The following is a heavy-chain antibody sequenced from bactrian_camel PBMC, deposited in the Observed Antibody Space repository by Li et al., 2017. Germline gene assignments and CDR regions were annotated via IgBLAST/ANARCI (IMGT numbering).Heavy chain of an antibody. Sequence: HVQLVESGGGMVQIGESLSLSCVASGDPLPTGIPPMCLGWFRKTLGNERERVATISPEAGGVKSYADSVKGRFTISPGNATNTVSLQMNGLKPEDTAMYYCATTGGSGCYRWRGFSYFGQGTQVTVS. CDR1: GDPLPTGIPPMC. D-gene: IGHD7*01. CDR3: ATTGGSGCYRWRGFSY. CDR2: ISPEAGGVK. J-gene: IGHJ4*01. V-gene: IGHV3-3*01.